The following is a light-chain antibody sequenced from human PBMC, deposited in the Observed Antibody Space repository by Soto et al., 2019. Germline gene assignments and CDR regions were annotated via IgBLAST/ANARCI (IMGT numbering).Light chain of an antibody. V-gene: IGKV3-15*01. J-gene: IGKJ4*01. Sequence: EIVMTQSPATLSVSPGERATLSCRASQSISNNVAWYQQKPGQTPRFLVYAASTRATGVPARFSGSGSGTEFPLTISSLQSEDFAVYYCQQYNNWPLTFGGGTKVEIK. CDR2: AAS. CDR1: QSISNN. CDR3: QQYNNWPLT.